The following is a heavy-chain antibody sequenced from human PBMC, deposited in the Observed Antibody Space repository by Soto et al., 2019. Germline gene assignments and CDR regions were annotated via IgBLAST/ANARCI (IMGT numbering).Heavy chain of an antibody. D-gene: IGHD2-2*01. J-gene: IGHJ4*02. Sequence: ASVKVSCKASGYTFTSYAMHWVRQAPGQRLEWMGWINAGNGNTKYSQKFQGRVTITRDTSASTAYMELSSLRSEDTAVYYCARGYCSSTSCYGAHLSFDYWGQGTLVTVS. CDR2: INAGNGNT. CDR1: GYTFTSYA. CDR3: ARGYCSSTSCYGAHLSFDY. V-gene: IGHV1-3*01.